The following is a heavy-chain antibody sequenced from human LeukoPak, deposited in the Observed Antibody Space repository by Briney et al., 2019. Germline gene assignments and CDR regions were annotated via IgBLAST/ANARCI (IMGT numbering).Heavy chain of an antibody. CDR3: ATEFYSNGYNF. J-gene: IGHJ4*02. CDR2: IKSRTDGGAT. D-gene: IGHD5-24*01. Sequence: AGGSLRLSCAGSGFTFNSAWMTWVRQIPGKGLEWVGHIKSRTDGGATDYAAPVKGRFTVSRDDSKNTVFLHMNSLKTEDSAVYFCATEFYSNGYNFWGQGTLVTVSS. V-gene: IGHV3-15*01. CDR1: GFTFNSAW.